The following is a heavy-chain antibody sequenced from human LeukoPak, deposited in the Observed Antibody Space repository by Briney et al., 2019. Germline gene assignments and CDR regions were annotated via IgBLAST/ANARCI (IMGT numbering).Heavy chain of an antibody. J-gene: IGHJ5*02. CDR1: GYTFTRYD. V-gene: IGHV1-18*01. Sequence: ASVKVSCKVSGYTFTRYDISWVRQAPGQGLEWMGWISGYNGNTNYAQKLQGRVTMTTDTSTSTAYMEVRSLRSDDTAVYYCARGGLSTGFDPWGQGTLVTVSS. CDR2: ISGYNGNT. D-gene: IGHD3-10*01. CDR3: ARGGLSTGFDP.